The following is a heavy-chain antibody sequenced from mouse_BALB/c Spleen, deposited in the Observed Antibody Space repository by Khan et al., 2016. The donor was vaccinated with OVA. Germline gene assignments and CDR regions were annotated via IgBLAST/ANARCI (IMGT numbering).Heavy chain of an antibody. CDR1: GYTFTEYT. CDR3: ASYAGRY. Sequence: EVQLQQSGPELVKPGASVKISCKTSGYTFTEYTLHWVKQSHGKSLEWIGVINPKNGVTSYNQKFKGKATLTVDKSSSTAYMEFRSLTSEDSAVYYCASYAGRYWGQGTSVTVSS. CDR2: INPKNGVT. V-gene: IGHV1-18*01. D-gene: IGHD1-1*01. J-gene: IGHJ4*01.